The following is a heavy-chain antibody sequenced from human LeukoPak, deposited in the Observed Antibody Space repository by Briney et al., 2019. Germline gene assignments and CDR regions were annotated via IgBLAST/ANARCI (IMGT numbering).Heavy chain of an antibody. CDR3: ATGMGVAVAGTSAFDI. CDR1: GYTFTSYD. V-gene: IGHV1-8*01. J-gene: IGHJ3*02. Sequence: ASVKVSCKASGYTFTSYDINWVRQATGQGLEWMGWMNPNSGNTGYAQKFQGRVTMTEDTSTDTAYMELSSLRSEDTAVYYCATGMGVAVAGTSAFDIWGQGTMVTVSS. D-gene: IGHD6-19*01. CDR2: MNPNSGNT.